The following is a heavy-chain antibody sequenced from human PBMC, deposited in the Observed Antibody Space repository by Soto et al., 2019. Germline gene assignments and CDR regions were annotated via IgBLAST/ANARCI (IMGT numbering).Heavy chain of an antibody. CDR3: AKDSGYDILTGYYTSDLEPDYGMDV. D-gene: IGHD3-9*01. CDR2: INPNSGGT. V-gene: IGHV1-2*04. CDR1: GYTFTGYY. Sequence: ASVKVSCKASGYTFTGYYMHWVRQAPGQGLEWMGWINPNSGGTNYAQKFQGWVTMTRDTSISTAYMELSRLRSDDTAVYYCAKDSGYDILTGYYTSDLEPDYGMDVWGQGTTVTVSS. J-gene: IGHJ6*02.